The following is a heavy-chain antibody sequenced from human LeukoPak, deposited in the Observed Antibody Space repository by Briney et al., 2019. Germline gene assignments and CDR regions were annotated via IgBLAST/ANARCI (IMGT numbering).Heavy chain of an antibody. CDR3: ARDLAVAGTWYFDY. D-gene: IGHD6-19*01. V-gene: IGHV1-18*01. CDR2: ISAYNGNT. Sequence: ASVKVSCXASGYTFTSYGISWVRQAPGQGLEWMGWISAYNGNTNYAQKLQGRVTMTTDTSTSTAYMELRSLRSDDTAVYYCARDLAVAGTWYFDYWGQGTLVTVSS. CDR1: GYTFTSYG. J-gene: IGHJ4*02.